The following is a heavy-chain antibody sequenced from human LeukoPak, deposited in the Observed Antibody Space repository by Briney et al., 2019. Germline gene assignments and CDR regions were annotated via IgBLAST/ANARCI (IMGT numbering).Heavy chain of an antibody. J-gene: IGHJ6*04. Sequence: GGSLRLSCAASGFTFSSYEMNWVRQAPGKGLEWVSYISSSGSTIYYADSVSGRFTISRDNAKNSLYLQMNSLRAEDTAVYHCARDRDYYGSGSYYRSMDVWGKGTTVTVSS. CDR3: ARDRDYYGSGSYYRSMDV. CDR1: GFTFSSYE. D-gene: IGHD3-10*01. V-gene: IGHV3-48*03. CDR2: ISSSGSTI.